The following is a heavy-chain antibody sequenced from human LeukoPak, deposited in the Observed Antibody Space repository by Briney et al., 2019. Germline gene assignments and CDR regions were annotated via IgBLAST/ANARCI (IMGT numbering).Heavy chain of an antibody. D-gene: IGHD2-15*01. CDR1: GFTFSDFG. CDR3: AKGSAYCSGGSCYSIYYYYGMDV. Sequence: GGSLRLSCAASGFTFSDFGMHWVRQAPGKGLEWVAVISYDGGNKYYAESVKGRFTISRDNSKNTLYLQLNSLRAEDTAVYYCAKGSAYCSGGSCYSIYYYYGMDVWGQGTTVTVSS. J-gene: IGHJ6*02. CDR2: ISYDGGNK. V-gene: IGHV3-30*18.